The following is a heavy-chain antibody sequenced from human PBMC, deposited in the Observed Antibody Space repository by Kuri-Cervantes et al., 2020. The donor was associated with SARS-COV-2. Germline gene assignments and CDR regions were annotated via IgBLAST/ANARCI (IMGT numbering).Heavy chain of an antibody. Sequence: GESLKISCAASGFTFSDYYMSWIRQAPGKGLEWVPYISSSGSTIYYADSVKGRFTISRDNAKNSLYLQMNSLRAEDTAVYYRARDSITMVQGVTSDAFDIWGQGTMVTVSS. CDR3: ARDSITMVQGVTSDAFDI. V-gene: IGHV3-11*01. CDR2: ISSSGSTI. D-gene: IGHD3-10*01. CDR1: GFTFSDYY. J-gene: IGHJ3*02.